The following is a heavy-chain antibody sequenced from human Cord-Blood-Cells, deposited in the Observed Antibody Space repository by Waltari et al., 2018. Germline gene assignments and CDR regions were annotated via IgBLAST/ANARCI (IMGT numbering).Heavy chain of an antibody. J-gene: IGHJ4*02. CDR1: GFTVSSNY. Sequence: EVQLVESGGGLIQPGGYLRLSCAASGFTVSSNYMSWVRQAPGKGLEWVSVIYSGGSTYYADSVKGRFTISRDNSKNTLYLQMNSLRAEDTAVYYCARDIAAADPVDDYWGQGTLVTVSS. CDR2: IYSGGST. V-gene: IGHV3-53*01. D-gene: IGHD6-13*01. CDR3: ARDIAAADPVDDY.